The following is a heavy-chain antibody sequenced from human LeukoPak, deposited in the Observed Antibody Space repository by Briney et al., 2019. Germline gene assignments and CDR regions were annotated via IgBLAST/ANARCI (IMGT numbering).Heavy chain of an antibody. Sequence: PGGSLRLSCAASGFTFSSYDMTWVRQAPGRGLEWVSSIRPSGDNTYYGDSVKGRFTISRDNSKNTLYLQMNSLRAEDTAVYYCAKPSHLWFGEILSGFDYWGQGTLVTVSS. CDR3: AKPSHLWFGEILSGFDY. CDR2: IRPSGDNT. CDR1: GFTFSSYD. V-gene: IGHV3-23*01. J-gene: IGHJ4*02. D-gene: IGHD3-10*01.